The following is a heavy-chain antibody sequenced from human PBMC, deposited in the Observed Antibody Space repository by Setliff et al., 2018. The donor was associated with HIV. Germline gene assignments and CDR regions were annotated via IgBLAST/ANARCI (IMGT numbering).Heavy chain of an antibody. J-gene: IGHJ6*04. CDR1: GGSVSTGNYY. D-gene: IGHD3-10*01. CDR2: IFYSGST. Sequence: SETLSLTCTVSGGSVSTGNYYWNWIRLPPGKGLEWIGYIFYSGSTNYNPSLKSRVTISVDTSKNRFSLRLNSVTAADTAIYYCTRRGADSYYPRPLDVWGKGTTVTVSS. CDR3: TRRGADSYYPRPLDV. V-gene: IGHV4-61*01.